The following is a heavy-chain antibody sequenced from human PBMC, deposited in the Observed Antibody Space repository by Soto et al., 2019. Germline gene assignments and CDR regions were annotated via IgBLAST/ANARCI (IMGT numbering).Heavy chain of an antibody. CDR2: IIPILGIA. J-gene: IGHJ4*02. Sequence: SVKVSCKASGGTFSSYTISWVRQAPGQGLEWMGRIIPILGIANYAQKFQGRVTITADKSTSTAYMELSSLRSGDTAVYYCASGSSGWYLGFDYWGQGTLVTVSS. V-gene: IGHV1-69*02. CDR1: GGTFSSYT. D-gene: IGHD6-19*01. CDR3: ASGSSGWYLGFDY.